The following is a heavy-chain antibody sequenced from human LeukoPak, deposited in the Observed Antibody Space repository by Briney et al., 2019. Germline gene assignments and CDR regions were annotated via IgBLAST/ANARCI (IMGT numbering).Heavy chain of an antibody. D-gene: IGHD3-22*01. CDR1: GYTFTSYG. CDR2: ISAYNGNT. V-gene: IGHV1-18*01. CDR3: ATVYYDSSGYYYVGSAFDI. J-gene: IGHJ3*02. Sequence: ASVKVSCKASGYTFTSYGISWVRQAPGQGLEWMGWISAYNGNTNYAQKLQGRVTMTTDTSTSTAYMELRSLRSDDTAVYYCATVYYDSSGYYYVGSAFDIWGQGTMVTVSS.